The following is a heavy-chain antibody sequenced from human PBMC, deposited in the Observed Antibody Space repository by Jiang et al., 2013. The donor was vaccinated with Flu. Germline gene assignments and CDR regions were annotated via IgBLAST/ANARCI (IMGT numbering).Heavy chain of an antibody. CDR3: AKHVSTWGDFSD. Sequence: KWVSTISSRSGNTYYADSVKGRFTISRDNSKNTLSLQMNSLRAEDTAVYYCAKHVSTWGDFSDWGQGTLVTVSS. D-gene: IGHD3-16*02. J-gene: IGHJ4*02. V-gene: IGHV3-23*01. CDR2: ISSRSGNT.